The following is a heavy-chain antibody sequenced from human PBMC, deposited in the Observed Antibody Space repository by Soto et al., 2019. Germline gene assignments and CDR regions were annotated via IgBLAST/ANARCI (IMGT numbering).Heavy chain of an antibody. V-gene: IGHV3-23*01. J-gene: IGHJ4*02. CDR1: GFTFSSYA. CDR3: AKSATETDFDY. CDR2: ISGSGGST. Sequence: GESLKISCAASGFTFSSYAMSWVRQAPGKGLEWVSAISGSGGSTYYADSVKGRFTISRDNSKNTLYLQMNSLRAEDTAVYYCAKSATETDFDYWGQGTLVTVSS.